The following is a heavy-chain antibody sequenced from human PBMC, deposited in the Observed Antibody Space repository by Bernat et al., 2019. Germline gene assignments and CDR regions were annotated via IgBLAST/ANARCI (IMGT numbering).Heavy chain of an antibody. V-gene: IGHV2-5*02. CDR2: VYWDDDN. CDR1: GFSLSTSRVG. J-gene: IGHJ4*02. Sequence: QITLKESGPTLVKPTQTLTLTCTFSGFSLSTSRVGVGWIRQPPGKALEWLAIVYWDDDNRYSPSLKNRLTVTKDTSKNQVVLKMTNMDPVDTAKYYCAHRPSTACQVDFWGQGTLVTVSS. CDR3: AHRPSTACQVDF. D-gene: IGHD5-18*01.